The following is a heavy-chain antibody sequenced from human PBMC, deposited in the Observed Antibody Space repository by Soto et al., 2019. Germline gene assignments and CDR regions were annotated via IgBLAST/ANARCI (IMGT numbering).Heavy chain of an antibody. J-gene: IGHJ5*02. CDR3: ARRHCSGGSCYSHWFDP. D-gene: IGHD2-15*01. CDR1: GGSISSGDYY. V-gene: IGHV4-30-4*01. Sequence: QVQLQESGPGLVKPSQTLSLTCTVSGGSISSGDYYWSWIRQPPGKGLEWIGYIYYSGSTYYNPSLKSRVTISVDTSKNQFSLKLSSVTAADTAVYYCARRHCSGGSCYSHWFDPWGQGTLVTVSS. CDR2: IYYSGST.